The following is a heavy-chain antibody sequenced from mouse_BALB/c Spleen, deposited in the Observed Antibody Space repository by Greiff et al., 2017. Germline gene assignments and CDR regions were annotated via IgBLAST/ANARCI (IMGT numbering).Heavy chain of an antibody. CDR3: ARQGGGYYFDY. J-gene: IGHJ2*01. V-gene: IGHV5-12-2*01. Sequence: EVHLVESGGGLVQPGGSLKLSCAASGFTFSSYTMSWVRQTPEKRLEWVAYISNGGGSTYYPDTVKGRFTISRDNAKNTLYLQMSSLKSEDTAMYYCARQGGGYYFDYWGQGTTLTVSS. CDR2: ISNGGGST. CDR1: GFTFSSYT.